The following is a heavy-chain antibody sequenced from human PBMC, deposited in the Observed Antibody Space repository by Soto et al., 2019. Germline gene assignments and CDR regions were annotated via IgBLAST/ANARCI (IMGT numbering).Heavy chain of an antibody. Sequence: SETLSLTCTVSGDSISTDYWSWIRQSPGKGLEWIGFIYYGGSTNYNPSLKSRVTISVDTPKNQFSLKLSSVTAADTAVYYCARGAYNFGGQLEHWGQGILVTVSS. CDR1: GDSISTDY. J-gene: IGHJ4*02. CDR2: IYYGGST. V-gene: IGHV4-59*08. D-gene: IGHD5-18*01. CDR3: ARGAYNFGGQLEH.